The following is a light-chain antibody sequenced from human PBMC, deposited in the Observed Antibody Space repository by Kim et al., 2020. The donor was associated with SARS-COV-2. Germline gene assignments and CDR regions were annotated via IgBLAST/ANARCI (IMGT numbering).Light chain of an antibody. Sequence: SYELTQPPSVSVAPGKTARITCGGNNIGSKSVHWYQQKPGQAPVLVIYYDSDRPSGIPERFSGSNSGNTATLTIRRVEAGDEADDYCQVWDSSSDHPVFG. J-gene: IGLJ3*02. CDR1: NIGSKS. CDR3: QVWDSSSDHPV. CDR2: YDS. V-gene: IGLV3-21*04.